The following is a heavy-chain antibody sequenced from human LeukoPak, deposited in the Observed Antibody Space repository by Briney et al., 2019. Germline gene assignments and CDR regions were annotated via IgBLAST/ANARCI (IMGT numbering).Heavy chain of an antibody. CDR1: GGSISNTNYY. CDR3: ARNRDGYNSFDY. D-gene: IGHD5-24*01. V-gene: IGHV4-39*07. Sequence: SETLSLTCSVSGGSISNTNYYWAYIRQPPGEGLEWIGSVFYSGTSYYTPSLKSRVTMSVDTSKNQFSLKLNSVTAADTAVYYCARNRDGYNSFDYWGQGTLVTVSS. CDR2: VFYSGTS. J-gene: IGHJ4*02.